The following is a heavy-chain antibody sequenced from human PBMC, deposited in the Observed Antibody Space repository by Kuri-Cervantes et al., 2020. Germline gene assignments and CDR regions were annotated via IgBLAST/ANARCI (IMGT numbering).Heavy chain of an antibody. CDR2: VNNDGRGT. J-gene: IGHJ4*02. D-gene: IGHD3-16*02. CDR1: GFTFRDYW. CDR3: ATSHRYIFDY. Sequence: GGSLRLSCAASGFTFRDYWMHWIRQAPGKGLMWVARVNNDGRGTIYVDSVKGRFTISRDNTKNSLYLQMNSLRAEDTAVYYCATSHRYIFDYWGQGTLVTVSS. V-gene: IGHV3-74*01.